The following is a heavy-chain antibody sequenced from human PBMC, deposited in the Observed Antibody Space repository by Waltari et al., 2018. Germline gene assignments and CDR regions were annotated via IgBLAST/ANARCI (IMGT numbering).Heavy chain of an antibody. CDR2: ITSSGGNP. CDR1: GFTFSNYA. Sequence: EVQLLESGGGLVQPGGSLRLSCAASGFTFSNYAMTWVRQAPGKGLEWVSGITSSGGNPYYADSVKGRFTISRDNSKNTLYLQMNSLRAEDTAVYYCTKRTESNGWTGWIFDYWGQGTLVTVSS. D-gene: IGHD6-19*01. J-gene: IGHJ4*02. CDR3: TKRTESNGWTGWIFDY. V-gene: IGHV3-23*01.